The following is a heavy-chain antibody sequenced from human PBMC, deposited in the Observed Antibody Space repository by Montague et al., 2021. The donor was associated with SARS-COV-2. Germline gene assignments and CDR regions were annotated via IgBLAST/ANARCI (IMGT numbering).Heavy chain of an antibody. CDR3: ARVGFYTESYYDY. CDR2: IVHSGST. V-gene: IGHV4-31*03. CDR1: GDSLNNGGYY. Sequence: TLSLTCTVSGDSLNNGGYYWSWVRQHPGKGLEWIGNIVHSGSTHFNRSLKSRITMSADTSTNQFSLHLSSVTAADTAVYFCARVGFYTESYYDYWGRGTLVTVSA. J-gene: IGHJ4*02. D-gene: IGHD1-26*01.